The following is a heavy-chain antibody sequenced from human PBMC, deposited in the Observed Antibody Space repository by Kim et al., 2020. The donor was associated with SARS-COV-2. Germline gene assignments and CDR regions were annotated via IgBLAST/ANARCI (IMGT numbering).Heavy chain of an antibody. D-gene: IGHD3-9*01. CDR3: ARGRYFDLFLEVGHYFDY. CDR2: ISPHSGDT. Sequence: ASVKVSCKPSGYNFTGYYIHWVRQAPGQGLEWVGRISPHSGDTDYAQKFQGRVTVTRDTSISAAYMELNRLRSDDPAVYFCARGRYFDLFLEVGHYFDYW. CDR1: GYNFTGYY. J-gene: IGHJ4*01. V-gene: IGHV1-2*06.